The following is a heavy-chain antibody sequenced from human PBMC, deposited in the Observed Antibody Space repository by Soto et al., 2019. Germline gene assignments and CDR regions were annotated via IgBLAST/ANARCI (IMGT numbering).Heavy chain of an antibody. Sequence: GESLKISCKGSGYSFTNYWIDWVRQLPGKGLEWMGIIYPGDSDTRYSPSFQGQVTISADKSISTGHLRWSSLKASDTAIHYCATTWIRGGSGKHYCHNDVDVWGQGTMVTFSS. CDR1: GYSFTNYW. D-gene: IGHD2-15*01. CDR2: IYPGDSDT. V-gene: IGHV5-51*01. J-gene: IGHJ6*02. CDR3: ATTWIRGGSGKHYCHNDVDV.